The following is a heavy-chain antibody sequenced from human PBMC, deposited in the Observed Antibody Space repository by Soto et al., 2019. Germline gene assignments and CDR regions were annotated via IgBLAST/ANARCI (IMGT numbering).Heavy chain of an antibody. CDR2: IYYSGST. CDR3: ARGWDTRITGTTTWFDP. CDR1: GGSVSSYY. Sequence: PSETLSLTCTVSGGSVSSYYWSWIRQSPGKGLEWIGFIYYSGSTKYKPSLKSRVTISVDTSKNQFSLRLSSVTAADTAVYFCARGWDTRITGTTTWFDPWGPGTLVTVSS. D-gene: IGHD1-20*01. J-gene: IGHJ5*02. V-gene: IGHV4-59*02.